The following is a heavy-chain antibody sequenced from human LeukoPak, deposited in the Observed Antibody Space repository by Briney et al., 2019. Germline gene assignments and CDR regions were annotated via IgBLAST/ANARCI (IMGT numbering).Heavy chain of an antibody. J-gene: IGHJ6*03. Sequence: GGSLRLSCAASGFSFSSYEMNWVRQAPGKGLEWISYISASGTLTHYADSVEGRFTISRDNAKNSLYLQMNSLRAEDTAVYYCAKDQKRGYSYGYLFYYYYMDVWGKGTTVTISS. D-gene: IGHD5-18*01. CDR3: AKDQKRGYSYGYLFYYYYMDV. CDR1: GFSFSSYE. CDR2: ISASGTLT. V-gene: IGHV3-48*03.